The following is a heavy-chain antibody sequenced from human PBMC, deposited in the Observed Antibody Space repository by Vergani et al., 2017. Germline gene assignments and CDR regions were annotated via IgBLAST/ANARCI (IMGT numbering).Heavy chain of an antibody. CDR1: GGSISSSSYY. CDR3: ARLSRGIYAFDI. CDR2: IYYSGST. Sequence: QVQLQESGPGLVKPSETLSLTCTVSGGSISSSSYYWGWIRQPPGKGLEWIGSIYYSGSTYYNPSLKSRVTISVDTSKNQFSLKLSSVTAADTAVYYCARLSRGIYAFDIWGQGTMVTVSS. J-gene: IGHJ3*02. V-gene: IGHV4-39*07. D-gene: IGHD2/OR15-2a*01.